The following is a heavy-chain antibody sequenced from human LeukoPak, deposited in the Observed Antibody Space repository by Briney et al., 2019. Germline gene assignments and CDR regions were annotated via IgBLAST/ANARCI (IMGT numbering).Heavy chain of an antibody. D-gene: IGHD5-18*01. Sequence: ASVKVSCKASGYTFTSYDINWVRQATGQGLEWMGWMNPNSGNTGYAQKFQGRVTMTRNTSISTAYMELRSLRSDDTAVYYCARSIQLEADYYYYMDVWGKGTTVTVSS. V-gene: IGHV1-8*01. CDR1: GYTFTSYD. CDR2: MNPNSGNT. CDR3: ARSIQLEADYYYYMDV. J-gene: IGHJ6*03.